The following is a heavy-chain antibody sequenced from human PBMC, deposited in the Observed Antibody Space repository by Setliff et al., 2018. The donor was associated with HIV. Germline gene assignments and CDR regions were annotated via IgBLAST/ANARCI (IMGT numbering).Heavy chain of an antibody. CDR2: IIPISGIT. J-gene: IGHJ6*03. CDR3: ARDSVARRTLGYYYYMDV. CDR1: GGTFSSYA. V-gene: IGHV1-69*10. Sequence: SVKVSCKASGGTFSSYAFNWVRQAPGQGLEWMGGIIPISGITNDAQKFPGRVRFTADKSTSTAYMELSSLRSEDTAMYYCARDSVARRTLGYYYYMDVWGKGTTVTVSS. D-gene: IGHD6-6*01.